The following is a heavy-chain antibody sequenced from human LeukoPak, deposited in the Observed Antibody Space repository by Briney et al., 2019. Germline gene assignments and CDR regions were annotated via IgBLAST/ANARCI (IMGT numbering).Heavy chain of an antibody. D-gene: IGHD3-10*01. CDR3: ARNYFDSGTYIYYYYYYMDV. J-gene: IGHJ6*03. CDR1: GGSISSYY. CDR2: IYASGST. Sequence: PSETLSLTCTVSGGSISSYYWSWIRQPPGKGLEWIGYIYASGSTNYNPSLNSRVTISVDTSKNQFSLKLNSVTAADTAVYYCARNYFDSGTYIYYYYYYMDVWGKGTTVTVSS. V-gene: IGHV4-4*09.